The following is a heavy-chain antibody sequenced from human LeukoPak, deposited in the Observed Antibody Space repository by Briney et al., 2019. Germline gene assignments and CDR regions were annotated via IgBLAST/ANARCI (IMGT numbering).Heavy chain of an antibody. D-gene: IGHD2-15*01. CDR2: FYPEEGET. Sequence: GGSVRVSCTVSGYTLTELWMHWVRQAPGKGGEWMGGFYPEEGETNYAQTVQGGVTMTEDKAKETAYMEMSRLRAEDTAVYYCATPYYSGGSYHYYYMAVWGKGTTVTVSS. CDR3: ATPYYSGGSYHYYYMAV. J-gene: IGHJ6*03. V-gene: IGHV1-24*01. CDR1: GYTLTELW.